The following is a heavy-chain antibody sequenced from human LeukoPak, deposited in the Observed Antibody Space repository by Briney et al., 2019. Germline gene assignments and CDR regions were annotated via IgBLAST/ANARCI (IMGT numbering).Heavy chain of an antibody. CDR2: IYYSGST. Sequence: SETLSLTCTVSGGSISSYYWSWIRQPPGKGLEWIGYIYYSGSTNYNPSLKSRVTISVDTTKNQFSLKLSSVTAADTAVYYCARVQGGSGSYYNPRWDAFDIWGQGTMVTVSS. CDR3: ARVQGGSGSYYNPRWDAFDI. CDR1: GGSISSYY. D-gene: IGHD3-10*01. J-gene: IGHJ3*02. V-gene: IGHV4-59*01.